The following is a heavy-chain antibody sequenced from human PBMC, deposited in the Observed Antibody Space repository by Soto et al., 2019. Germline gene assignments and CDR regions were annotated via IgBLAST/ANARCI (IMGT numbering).Heavy chain of an antibody. V-gene: IGHV3-9*01. CDR3: AKDNDLDRDGPFDY. J-gene: IGHJ4*02. CDR1: GFSFDDYG. CDR2: ISWNSGDI. D-gene: IGHD2-2*03. Sequence: EVQLVESGGGSVQPGRSLRLSCAASGFSFDDYGMHWVRQGPGKGLEWVSGISWNSGDIYYADSVKGRFTISRDNAKRSLYLQMHSLRTEDTALYYCAKDNDLDRDGPFDYWGQGILVTVPS.